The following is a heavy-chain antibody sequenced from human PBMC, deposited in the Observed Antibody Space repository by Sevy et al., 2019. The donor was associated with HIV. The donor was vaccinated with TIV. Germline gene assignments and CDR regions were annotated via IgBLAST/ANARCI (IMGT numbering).Heavy chain of an antibody. J-gene: IGHJ6*02. CDR1: GFTFNSYW. V-gene: IGHV3-7*01. CDR2: IKQDGSEN. D-gene: IGHD5-12*01. Sequence: GGSLRLSCAASGFTFNSYWMSWVRQAPGKGLEWVANIKQDGSENYYGDSVKGRFTISRDKSQNSLFLQMNTLRAEDTAVYYCAREGSPYDTYYYYYGMDVWGQGTTVTVSS. CDR3: AREGSPYDTYYYYYGMDV.